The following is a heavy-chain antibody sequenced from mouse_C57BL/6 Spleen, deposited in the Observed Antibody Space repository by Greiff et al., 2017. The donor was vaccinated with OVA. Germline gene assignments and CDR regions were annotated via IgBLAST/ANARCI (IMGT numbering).Heavy chain of an antibody. CDR3: ARGAVVPYWYFDV. CDR1: GFTFSDYG. J-gene: IGHJ1*03. CDR2: ISSGSSTI. Sequence: EVQLVESGGGLVKPGGSLKLSCAASGFTFSDYGMHWVRQAPEKGLEWVAYISSGSSTIYYADTVKGRFTISRDNAKNTLFLQMTSLRSEDTAMYYCARGAVVPYWYFDVWGTGTTVTVSS. V-gene: IGHV5-17*01. D-gene: IGHD1-1*01.